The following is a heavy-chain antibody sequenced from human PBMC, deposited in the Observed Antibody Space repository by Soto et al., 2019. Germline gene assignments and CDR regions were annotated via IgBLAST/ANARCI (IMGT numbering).Heavy chain of an antibody. CDR1: GGTFSSYA. V-gene: IGHV1-69*01. CDR2: IIPIFDTA. CDR3: ARDSPYDYVWGSYRPNGYFDY. D-gene: IGHD3-16*02. Sequence: QVQLVQSGAEVKKPGSSVKVSCKASGGTFSSYAISWVRQAPGQGLEWMGGIIPIFDTANYAQKFQGRVTITADESTSTAYMELSSLRSEDTAVYYCARDSPYDYVWGSYRPNGYFDYWGQGTLVTVSS. J-gene: IGHJ4*02.